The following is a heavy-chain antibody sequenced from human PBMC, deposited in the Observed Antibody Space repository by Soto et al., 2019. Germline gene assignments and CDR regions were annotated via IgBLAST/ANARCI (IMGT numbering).Heavy chain of an antibody. J-gene: IGHJ4*02. CDR2: AYWDDDN. V-gene: IGHV2-5*02. CDR3: AQRRGGYNWDDGDFDS. D-gene: IGHD1-20*01. Sequence: QITLKESGPTLVKPTQTLTLTCSFSGFSLTSGVGVGWIRQPPGKALEWLGFAYWDDDNRYSPSLRSRLTLTKSASRGQVVLTTATMAPVDTATYFCAQRRGGYNWDDGDFDSWGQGTLGTVSS. CDR1: GFSLTSGVG.